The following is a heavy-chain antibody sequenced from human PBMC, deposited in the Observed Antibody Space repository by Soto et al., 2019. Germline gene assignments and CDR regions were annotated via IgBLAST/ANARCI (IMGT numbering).Heavy chain of an antibody. Sequence: QVQLVESGGGVVQPGRSLRLSCAASGFMLSNHGMHWVRQAPGKGLEWVAVIWSDGNNRYYADSVKGRFTISRDNSKNTLYLQMKSLRAEDTAVYYCVRGDNWNDEASDYWGQGTLVTVSS. V-gene: IGHV3-33*01. CDR3: VRGDNWNDEASDY. CDR1: GFMLSNHG. CDR2: IWSDGNNR. D-gene: IGHD1-1*01. J-gene: IGHJ4*02.